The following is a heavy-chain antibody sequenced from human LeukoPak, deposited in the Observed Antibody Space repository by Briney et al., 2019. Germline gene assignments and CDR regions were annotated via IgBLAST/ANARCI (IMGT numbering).Heavy chain of an antibody. Sequence: PGGSLRLSCAASGFTVSSNYMSWVRQAPGKGLEWVSVIYSGGSTYYADSVKGRFTISRDNSKNTLYLQMNSLRAEDTAVYYCAKGGGRITKWECLDYWGQGTLVTVSS. CDR3: AKGGGRITKWECLDY. D-gene: IGHD1-26*01. V-gene: IGHV3-53*01. CDR1: GFTVSSNY. CDR2: IYSGGST. J-gene: IGHJ4*02.